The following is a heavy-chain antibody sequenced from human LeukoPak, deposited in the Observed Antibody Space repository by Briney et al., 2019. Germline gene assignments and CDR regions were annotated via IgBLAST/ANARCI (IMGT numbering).Heavy chain of an antibody. D-gene: IGHD6-13*01. Sequence: PGGSLRLSCAVSGFTFSSYAMSWVRQAPGKGLEWVSAISGSGGSTYYADSVKGRFTISRDDSKNTLYLQMNSLRAEDTAVYYCARANAWGTSIAAAGTYWFDPWGQGTLVTVSS. V-gene: IGHV3-23*01. CDR2: ISGSGGST. J-gene: IGHJ5*02. CDR3: ARANAWGTSIAAAGTYWFDP. CDR1: GFTFSSYA.